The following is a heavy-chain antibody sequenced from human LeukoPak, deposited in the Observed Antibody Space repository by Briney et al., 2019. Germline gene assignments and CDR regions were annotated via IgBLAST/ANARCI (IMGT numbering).Heavy chain of an antibody. V-gene: IGHV3-48*03. J-gene: IGHJ4*02. Sequence: GGSLRLSCAASGFSFSSYELAWVRQAPGTGLEWFAYISNSGSVIKYGDAAKGRFTISRDNSKNSVYLQMNSLGADDTALYYCAGGPQYGGSFAFWGQGALVTVSS. CDR1: GFSFSSYE. CDR2: ISNSGSVI. D-gene: IGHD1-26*01. CDR3: AGGPQYGGSFAF.